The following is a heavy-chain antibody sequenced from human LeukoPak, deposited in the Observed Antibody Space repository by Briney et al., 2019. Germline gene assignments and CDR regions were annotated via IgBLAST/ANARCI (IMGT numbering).Heavy chain of an antibody. CDR1: GFTFSSYA. Sequence: PGGSLRLSRAASGFTFSSYAMSWVRQAPGKGLEWVSAISGSGGSTYYADSVKGRFTISRDNSKNTLYLQMNSLRAEDTAVYYCAKKYYDFWSGFAKWGQGTLVTVSS. J-gene: IGHJ4*02. D-gene: IGHD3-3*01. CDR2: ISGSGGST. CDR3: AKKYYDFWSGFAK. V-gene: IGHV3-23*01.